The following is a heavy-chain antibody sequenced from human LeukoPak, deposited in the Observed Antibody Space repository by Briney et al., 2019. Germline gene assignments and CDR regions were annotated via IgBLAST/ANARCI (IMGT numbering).Heavy chain of an antibody. D-gene: IGHD5-12*01. CDR1: GFTFSSYW. V-gene: IGHV3-30-3*01. Sequence: GSLRLSCAASGFTFSSYWMSWVRQAPGKGLEWVAVISYDGSNKYYADSVKGRFTISRDNSKNTLYLQMNSLRAEDTAVYYCARDTATIVNYFDYWGQGTLVTVSS. CDR3: ARDTATIVNYFDY. J-gene: IGHJ4*02. CDR2: ISYDGSNK.